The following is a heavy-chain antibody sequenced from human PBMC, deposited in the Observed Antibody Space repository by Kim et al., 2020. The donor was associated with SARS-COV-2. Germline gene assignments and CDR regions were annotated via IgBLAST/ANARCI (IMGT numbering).Heavy chain of an antibody. CDR2: IYPGDSDT. CDR3: ARHHGGSQLVAWRYYYGMDV. Sequence: GESLKISCKGSGYSFTSYWIGWVRQMPGKGLEWMGIIYPGDSDTRYSPSFQGQVTISADKSISTAYLQWSSLKASDTAMYYCARHHGGSQLVAWRYYYGMDVWGQGTTVTVSS. CDR1: GYSFTSYW. V-gene: IGHV5-51*01. D-gene: IGHD6-6*01. J-gene: IGHJ6*02.